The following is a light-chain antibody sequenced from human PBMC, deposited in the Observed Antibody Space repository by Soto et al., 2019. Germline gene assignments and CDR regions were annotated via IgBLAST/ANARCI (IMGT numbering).Light chain of an antibody. CDR1: SSDVGGYNY. CDR2: DVS. V-gene: IGLV2-14*01. CDR3: SSYTSSSTFYV. Sequence: QSALTQPASVSGSPGQSITISCTGTSSDVGGYNYVSWYQQHPGKAPKLMIYDVSNRPSGVSNRFSGSKSGNTASLTISGLQALDVAAYYSSSYTSSSTFYVFGTGTKVTVL. J-gene: IGLJ1*01.